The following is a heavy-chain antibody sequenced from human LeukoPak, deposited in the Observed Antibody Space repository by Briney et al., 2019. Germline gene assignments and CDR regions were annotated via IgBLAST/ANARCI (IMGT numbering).Heavy chain of an antibody. V-gene: IGHV3-30*02. D-gene: IGHD2-2*01. J-gene: IGHJ4*02. Sequence: GGSLRLSCAASGFTFSSYGMHWVRQAPGKGLEWVAFIRYDGSNKYYADSVKGRFTISRDNSKNTLYLQMNGLRAEDTAVYYCAKDLTCSSTSCYGIDYWGQGTLVTVSS. CDR1: GFTFSSYG. CDR2: IRYDGSNK. CDR3: AKDLTCSSTSCYGIDY.